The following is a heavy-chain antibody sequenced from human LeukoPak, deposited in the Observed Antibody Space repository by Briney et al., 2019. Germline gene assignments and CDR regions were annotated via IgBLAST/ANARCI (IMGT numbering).Heavy chain of an antibody. CDR1: GFTVSSNY. D-gene: IGHD6-13*01. CDR2: IYSGGST. V-gene: IGHV3-53*01. J-gene: IGHJ4*02. Sequence: GGSLRLSCAASGFTVSSNYVSWVRQAPGKGLEWVSVIYSGGSTYYADSVKGRFTISRDNSKNTLYLQMNSLRAEDTAVYYCARGIAAAGTFDYWGQGTLVTVSS. CDR3: ARGIAAAGTFDY.